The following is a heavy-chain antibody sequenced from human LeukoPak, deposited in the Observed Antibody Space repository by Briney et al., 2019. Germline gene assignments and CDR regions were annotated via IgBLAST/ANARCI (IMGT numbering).Heavy chain of an antibody. Sequence: RGSLRLSCAASGFTFSSYAMHWVRQAPGKGLEWVAVISYDGSNKCYADSVKGRFTISRDNSKNTLYLQMNSLRAEDTAVYYCARASTLTTVTYDYWGQGTLVTVSS. CDR2: ISYDGSNK. CDR1: GFTFSSYA. D-gene: IGHD4-17*01. J-gene: IGHJ4*02. V-gene: IGHV3-30*04. CDR3: ARASTLTTVTYDY.